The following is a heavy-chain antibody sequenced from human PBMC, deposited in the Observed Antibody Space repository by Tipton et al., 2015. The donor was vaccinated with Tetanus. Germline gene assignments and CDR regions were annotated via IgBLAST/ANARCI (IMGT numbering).Heavy chain of an antibody. CDR1: GFTFDDHG. V-gene: IGHV3-9*01. Sequence: LSLTCAASGFTFDDHGMHWVRQAPGKGLEGVSGISWNSGVLVYGDSVKGRFTISRDNAKNSLYLQMNSLGPEDTAVYYCTKDVNWNLRYFQHWGQGTVVTVSS. CDR3: TKDVNWNLRYFQH. CDR2: ISWNSGVL. D-gene: IGHD1-1*01. J-gene: IGHJ1*01.